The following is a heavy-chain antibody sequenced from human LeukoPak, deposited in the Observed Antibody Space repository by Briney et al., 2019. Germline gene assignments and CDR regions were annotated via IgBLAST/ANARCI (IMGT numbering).Heavy chain of an antibody. D-gene: IGHD3-9*01. CDR1: GYTFSSYG. CDR2: ISAYNGNT. Sequence: GASVKVSCKASGYTFSSYGINWVRQAPGQGLEWMGWISAYNGNTKYIQKIQGRVTMTTDTSTTTAYMELRSLRSDDTAVYYCARAGYYDILTGYYVDYWGQGTLVTVSS. V-gene: IGHV1-18*01. J-gene: IGHJ4*02. CDR3: ARAGYYDILTGYYVDY.